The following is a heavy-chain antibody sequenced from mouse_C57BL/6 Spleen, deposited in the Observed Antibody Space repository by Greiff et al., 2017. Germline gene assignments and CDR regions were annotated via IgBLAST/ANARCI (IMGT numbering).Heavy chain of an antibody. Sequence: QVQLQQPGAELVMPGASVKLSCKASGYTFTSYWMHWVKQRPGQGLEWIGEIDPSDSYPNYNQKFQGKSTLTVDKSSSTAYMQLSSLTSEDSSVYYCARSRYYGSSLGDAMDYWGQGTSVTVSA. D-gene: IGHD1-1*01. CDR2: IDPSDSYP. V-gene: IGHV1-69*01. J-gene: IGHJ4*01. CDR1: GYTFTSYW. CDR3: ARSRYYGSSLGDAMDY.